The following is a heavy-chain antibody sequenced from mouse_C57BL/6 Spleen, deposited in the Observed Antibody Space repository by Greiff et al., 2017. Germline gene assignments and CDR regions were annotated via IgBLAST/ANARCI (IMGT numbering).Heavy chain of an antibody. V-gene: IGHV1-7*01. CDR2: INPSSGYT. D-gene: IGHD6-1*01. Sequence: VKLLESGAELAKPGASVKLSCKASGYTFTSYGMHWVNQRPGQGLEWIGYINPSSGYTKYNQKFKDKATLTADKTSSTAYRQLSSLTSEDSAVYYCAGKGALLFVADYFDYWGQGTSLTVSS. J-gene: IGHJ2*02. CDR1: GYTFTSYG. CDR3: AGKGALLFVADYFDY.